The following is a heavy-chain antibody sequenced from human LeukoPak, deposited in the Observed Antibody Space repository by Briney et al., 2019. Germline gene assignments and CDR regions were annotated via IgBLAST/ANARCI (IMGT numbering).Heavy chain of an antibody. CDR3: ARVREYSSSWRVIDY. Sequence: ASVKVSCKASGYTFTSCGISWVRQAPGQGLEWMGWISAYNGNTNYAQKLQGRVTMTTDTSTSTAYMELRSLRSDDTAVYYCARVREYSSSWRVIDYWGQGTLVTVSS. J-gene: IGHJ4*02. D-gene: IGHD6-13*01. V-gene: IGHV1-18*01. CDR1: GYTFTSCG. CDR2: ISAYNGNT.